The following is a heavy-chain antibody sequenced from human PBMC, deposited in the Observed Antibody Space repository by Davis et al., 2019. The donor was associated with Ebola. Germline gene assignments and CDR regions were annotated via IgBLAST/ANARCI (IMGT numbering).Heavy chain of an antibody. J-gene: IGHJ5*01. CDR1: GFTFSSYG. CDR2: ISGSGGST. V-gene: IGHV3-23*01. Sequence: GESLKISCAASGFTFSSYGMHWVRQAPGKGLEWVSVISGSGGSTYYAESVKGRFTISRDNSKNTLYLQMNSLRAEDTAVYYCAREEGSSRWRNNWFDCWGQGTLVTVSS. D-gene: IGHD2-2*01. CDR3: AREEGSSRWRNNWFDC.